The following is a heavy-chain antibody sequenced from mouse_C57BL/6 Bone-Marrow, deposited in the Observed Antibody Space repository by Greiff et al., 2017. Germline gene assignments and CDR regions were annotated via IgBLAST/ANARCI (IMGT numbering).Heavy chain of an antibody. D-gene: IGHD2-1*01. V-gene: IGHV1-63*01. J-gene: IGHJ3*01. CDR2: IYPGGGYN. CDR3: ARSQLQGWFAY. CDR1: GYTFTNYW. Sequence: QVQLQQSGAELVRPGTSVKMSCKASGYTFTNYWIGWAKQRPGHGLEWIGDIYPGGGYNNYNEKFKGKATLTADKSSSTAYMQVSSLTSEDSAIYYCARSQLQGWFAYWGQGTLVTVSA.